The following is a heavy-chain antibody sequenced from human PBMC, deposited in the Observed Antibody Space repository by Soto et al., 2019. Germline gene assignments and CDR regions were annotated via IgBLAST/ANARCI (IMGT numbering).Heavy chain of an antibody. Sequence: LRLSCSASGFTFSNYAMSWVRQAPGKGLEWVSTITGSAGGTYYADSMKGRFTISRDNSKSTLYLQMYSLRVEDTAVYYCARESEHWGQGTLVTVSS. J-gene: IGHJ4*02. CDR2: ITGSAGGT. CDR1: GFTFSNYA. CDR3: ARESEH. D-gene: IGHD1-1*01. V-gene: IGHV3-23*01.